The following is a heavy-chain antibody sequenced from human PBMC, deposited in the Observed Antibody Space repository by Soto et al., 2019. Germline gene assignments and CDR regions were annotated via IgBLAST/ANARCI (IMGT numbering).Heavy chain of an antibody. CDR1: GGSISSYY. CDR3: ARLYSSSSGKNFDY. CDR2: IYNSGST. J-gene: IGHJ4*02. V-gene: IGHV4-59*01. D-gene: IGHD6-6*01. Sequence: NPSETLSLTCTVSGGSISSYYWSWIRQPPGKGLEWVGYIYNSGSTSYNPSLKGRVTISVDTSKNQFSLKLSSVTAADTAVYYCARLYSSSSGKNFDYWGQGTLVTVSS.